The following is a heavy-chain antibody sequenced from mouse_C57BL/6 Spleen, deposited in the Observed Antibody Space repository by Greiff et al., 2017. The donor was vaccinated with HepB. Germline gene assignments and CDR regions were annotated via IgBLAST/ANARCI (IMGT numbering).Heavy chain of an antibody. D-gene: IGHD2-5*01. J-gene: IGHJ4*01. CDR1: GYTFTSYW. Sequence: QVQLQQPGAELVKPGASVKLSCKASGYTFTSYWMHWVKQRPGQGLEWIGMIHPNSGSTNYNEKFKSKATLTVDKSSSTAYMQLSSLTSEDSAGYNSARSTTVVTTPYYYAMDDWGQGTSVTVSS. CDR3: ARSTTVVTTPYYYAMDD. V-gene: IGHV1-64*01. CDR2: IHPNSGST.